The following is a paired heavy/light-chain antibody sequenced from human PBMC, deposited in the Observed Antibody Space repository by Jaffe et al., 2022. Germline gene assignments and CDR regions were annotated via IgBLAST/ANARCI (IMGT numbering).Heavy chain of an antibody. CDR3: ARGGGFGDYGAYYFDY. V-gene: IGHV3-48*04. Sequence: EVHLVESGGDLVQPGGSLGLSCAASGFNFSIYSMNWIRQAPGKGLEWISYISSSSKTIYYADSVKGRFTISRDNAKNSLYLQMSSLRVEDTAVYYCARGGGFGDYGAYYFDYWGQGTLVTVSS. CDR2: ISSSSKTI. CDR1: GFNFSIYS. D-gene: IGHD4-17*01. J-gene: IGHJ4*02.
Light chain of an antibody. CDR1: QSISSW. V-gene: IGKV1-12*01. Sequence: DIQMTQSPSFVSASVGDRVTITCRASQSISSWLAWYQQKPGRAPKLLIYAASNLPGGVPSRFSGSGSGTDFTLTISSLQPEDFATYYCQQANSFLLWTFGEGTRVEIK. CDR3: QQANSFLLWT. J-gene: IGKJ1*01. CDR2: AAS.